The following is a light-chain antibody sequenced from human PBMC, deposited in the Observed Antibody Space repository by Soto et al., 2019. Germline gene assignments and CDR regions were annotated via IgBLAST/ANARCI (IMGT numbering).Light chain of an antibody. J-gene: IGLJ1*01. CDR1: SSNIGAGYE. Sequence: QSVLTQPPSVSGAPGQRVTISCTGSSSNIGAGYEVHWYQQLPGTAPKLLIYGNSNRPSGVPDRFSGSKSGTSASLAITGLQAEDEAVYYSPSSDSSPRPLYVSEPGPKLPVL. CDR2: GNS. V-gene: IGLV1-40*01. CDR3: PSSDSSPRPLYV.